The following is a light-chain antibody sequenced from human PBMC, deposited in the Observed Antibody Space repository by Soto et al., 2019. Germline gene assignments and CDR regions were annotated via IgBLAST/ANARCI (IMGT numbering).Light chain of an antibody. V-gene: IGLV2-14*03. J-gene: IGLJ1*01. CDR2: DVS. Sequence: QSALTQPASVSGSPGQSITISCTGTNSDVGAYKYVSWYQQHPGKAPKLMIFDVSNRPSGASNRISGSKSGNTASLTISGLREEDDDDYYCASYSSSNTYVFGTGTKVTVL. CDR3: ASYSSSNTYV. CDR1: NSDVGAYKY.